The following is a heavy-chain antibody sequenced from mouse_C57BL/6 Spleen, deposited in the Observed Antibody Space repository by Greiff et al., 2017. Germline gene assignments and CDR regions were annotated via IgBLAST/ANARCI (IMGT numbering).Heavy chain of an antibody. CDR2: IYPRSGNT. CDR1: GYTFTSYG. CDR3: ARDSNSWYFDV. D-gene: IGHD2-5*01. Sequence: VQRVESGAELARPGASVKLSCKASGYTFTSYGISWVKQRTGQGLEWIGEIYPRSGNTYYNEKFKGKATLTADKSSSTAYMELRSLTSEDSAVYFCARDSNSWYFDVWGTGTTVTVSS. V-gene: IGHV1-81*01. J-gene: IGHJ1*03.